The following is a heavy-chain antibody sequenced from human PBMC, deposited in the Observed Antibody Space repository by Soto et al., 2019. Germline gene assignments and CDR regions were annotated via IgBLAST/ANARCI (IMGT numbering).Heavy chain of an antibody. V-gene: IGHV1-69*01. CDR1: GGTFSSYA. J-gene: IGHJ6*02. CDR2: IIPIFGTA. D-gene: IGHD5-18*01. CDR3: ATRDTGYSYGQYYYYYGMDI. Sequence: QVQLVQSGAEVKKPGSSVKVSCKASGGTFSSYAISWVRQAPGQGLEWMGGIIPIFGTATYAQKFQGRVTITADESTSTAYMELSSLRSEDTAVYYCATRDTGYSYGQYYYYYGMDIWGQGTTVTVSS.